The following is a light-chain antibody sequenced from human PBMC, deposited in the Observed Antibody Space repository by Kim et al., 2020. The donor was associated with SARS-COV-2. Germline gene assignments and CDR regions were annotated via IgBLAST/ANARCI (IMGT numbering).Light chain of an antibody. Sequence: LSPGESATLSCRASQSVSSYLAWYQQRPGQAPRLLIYDASNRATGISARFSGSGSGIDFTLTISSLEPEDFAVYYCQQRSNWPPTFGGGTKVDIK. J-gene: IGKJ4*01. CDR3: QQRSNWPPT. CDR1: QSVSSY. V-gene: IGKV3-11*01. CDR2: DAS.